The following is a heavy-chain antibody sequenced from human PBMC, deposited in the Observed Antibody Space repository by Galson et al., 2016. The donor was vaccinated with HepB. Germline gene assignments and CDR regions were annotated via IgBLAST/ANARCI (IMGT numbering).Heavy chain of an antibody. CDR3: AAVKVQYSGAFKRKRISNPQDDS. D-gene: IGHD5-12*01. J-gene: IGHJ3*02. CDR2: ISSRSGTPT. Sequence: SLRLSCAASGFTFSSYSMKWIRQAPGKGLEWISYISSRSGTPTYYSDSVRGRFIISRDNDRNSVSLQMNNLRVEDTALYFCAAVKVQYSGAFKRKRISNPQDDSWGRGTMVIVSS. V-gene: IGHV3-48*04. CDR1: GFTFSSYS.